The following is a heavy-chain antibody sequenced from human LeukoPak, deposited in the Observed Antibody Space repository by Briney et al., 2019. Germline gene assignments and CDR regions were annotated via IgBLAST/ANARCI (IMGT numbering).Heavy chain of an antibody. Sequence: SETLSLTCTVSGGSISSSFYFWAWLRQPPGKGLEWIVSIYYSGSTYYNPSLKSRVTMSVDTSNNQFSLKLSSVTAADTAVYYCASQWLRLGSDYWGQGTLVTVSS. CDR1: GGSISSSFYF. CDR2: IYYSGST. CDR3: ASQWLRLGSDY. V-gene: IGHV4-39*01. J-gene: IGHJ4*02. D-gene: IGHD5-12*01.